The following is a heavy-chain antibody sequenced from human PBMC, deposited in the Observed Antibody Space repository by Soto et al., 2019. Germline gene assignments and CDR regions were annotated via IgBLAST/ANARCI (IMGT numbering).Heavy chain of an antibody. CDR2: ISWNSGTI. CDR1: GFTFDDYA. D-gene: IGHD3-9*01. V-gene: IGHV3-9*01. J-gene: IGHJ6*02. CDR3: ARSIWMDFDWSLRGMDV. Sequence: GGSLRLACAASGFTFDDYAMHWVRQAPGKGLEWVSGISWNSGTIVYADSVKGRFTISRDNAKNSLYLQMNSLRAEDTAVYYCARSIWMDFDWSLRGMDVWGQGTTVTVSS.